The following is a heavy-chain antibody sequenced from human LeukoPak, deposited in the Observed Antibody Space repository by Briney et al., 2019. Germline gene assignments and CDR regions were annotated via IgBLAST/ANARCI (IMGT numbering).Heavy chain of an antibody. CDR3: ARVRRIAVVMGAFDI. CDR1: GYTFTSYG. J-gene: IGHJ3*02. CDR2: ISAYNGNT. D-gene: IGHD6-19*01. V-gene: IGHV1-18*04. Sequence: ASVKVSCKASGYTFTSYGISWVRQAPGQGLEWMGRISAYNGNTNYAQKLQGRVTMTTDTSTSTAYMELRSLRSDDTAVYYCARVRRIAVVMGAFDIWGQGTMVTVSS.